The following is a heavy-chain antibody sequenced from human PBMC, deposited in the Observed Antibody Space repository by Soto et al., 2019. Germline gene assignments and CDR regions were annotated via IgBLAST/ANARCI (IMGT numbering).Heavy chain of an antibody. CDR2: INPILSMS. CDR1: GDTFTFYS. Sequence: QVQLVQSGAEVKKPGSSVRVSCKASGDTFTFYSINWVRQAPGLGLGWMGRINPILSMSNYAQRFQGGVTMTADKSTSPAYKERQSRTSEATPVYFCPRIYGSGDRAFAYWGQGAQGSVSS. V-gene: IGHV1-69*02. CDR3: PRIYGSGDRAFAY. D-gene: IGHD3-10*01. J-gene: IGHJ4*02.